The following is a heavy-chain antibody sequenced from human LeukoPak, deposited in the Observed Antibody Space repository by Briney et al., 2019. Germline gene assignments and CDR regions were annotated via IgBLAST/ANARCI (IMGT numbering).Heavy chain of an antibody. D-gene: IGHD3-16*02. CDR3: ATSFLGELSSFDY. V-gene: IGHV5-51*01. CDR2: IYPGDSDT. Sequence: GESLKISCNGSGYSFTSYWIGWVRQMPGKGLEWMGIIYPGDSDTRYSPSFQGQVTISADKSISTAYLQWSSLKASDTAMYYCATSFLGELSSFDYWGQGTLVTVSS. J-gene: IGHJ4*02. CDR1: GYSFTSYW.